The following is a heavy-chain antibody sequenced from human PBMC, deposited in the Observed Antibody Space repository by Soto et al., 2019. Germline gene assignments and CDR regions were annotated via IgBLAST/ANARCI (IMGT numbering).Heavy chain of an antibody. CDR3: AASVPAEYVFPYYYMDV. CDR1: GASISSYH. J-gene: IGHJ6*03. Sequence: QVQLQESGPGLVKPSETLSLTCTVSGASISSYHWSWIRQPPGKGLEWIGYIYYSGSANYNPSLKRRVTFSVDTSKNQVSLKLSSVTAADTGVYYCAASVPAEYVFPYYYMDVRGKGTTVTVSS. V-gene: IGHV4-59*01. D-gene: IGHD3-16*01. CDR2: IYYSGSA.